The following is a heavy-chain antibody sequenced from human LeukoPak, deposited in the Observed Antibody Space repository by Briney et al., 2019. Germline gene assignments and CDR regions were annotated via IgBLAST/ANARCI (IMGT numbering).Heavy chain of an antibody. Sequence: ASVKVSCKASGYTFTGYYMHWVRQAPGQGLEWMGWINPNSGGTNYAQKFRGRVTMTRDTSISTAYMELSRLRSDDTAVYYCARDHCSSTSCYCSGGSCYYYYYGMDVWGQGTTVTVSS. D-gene: IGHD2-2*01. CDR1: GYTFTGYY. J-gene: IGHJ6*02. CDR3: ARDHCSSTSCYCSGGSCYYYYYGMDV. CDR2: INPNSGGT. V-gene: IGHV1-2*02.